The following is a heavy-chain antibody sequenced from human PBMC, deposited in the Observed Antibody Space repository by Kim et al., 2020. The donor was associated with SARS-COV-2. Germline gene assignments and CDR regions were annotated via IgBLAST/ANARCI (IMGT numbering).Heavy chain of an antibody. D-gene: IGHD6-19*01. CDR1: GGSFSGYY. Sequence: SETLSLTCAVYGGSFSGYYWSWIRQPPGKGLEWIGEINHSGSTNYNPSLKSRVTISVDTSKNQFSLKLSSVTAADTAVYYCARGGGWLYYFDYWGQGTLV. V-gene: IGHV4-34*01. J-gene: IGHJ4*02. CDR3: ARGGGWLYYFDY. CDR2: INHSGST.